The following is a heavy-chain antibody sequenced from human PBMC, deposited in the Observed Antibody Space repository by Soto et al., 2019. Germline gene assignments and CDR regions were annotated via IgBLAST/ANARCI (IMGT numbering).Heavy chain of an antibody. V-gene: IGHV3-30*18. D-gene: IGHD2-2*03. Sequence: QVQLVESGGGVVQPGRSLRLSCAASGFTFSSYGMNWVRQAPGKGLEWVALISDDGITKYYADSVKGRFTISRDNSKNTQYLQMNSLRPEDTAVYYCAKGLDIVLVPGAIGPYYYYGVDVWGQGTTVTVSS. CDR2: ISDDGITK. J-gene: IGHJ6*02. CDR1: GFTFSSYG. CDR3: AKGLDIVLVPGAIGPYYYYGVDV.